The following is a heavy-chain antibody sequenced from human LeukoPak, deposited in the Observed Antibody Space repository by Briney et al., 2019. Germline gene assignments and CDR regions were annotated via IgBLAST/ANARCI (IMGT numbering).Heavy chain of an antibody. CDR3: ARVGIAAAVAFDI. CDR1: GYSVSSSNW. D-gene: IGHD6-13*01. Sequence: SETLSLTCAVSGYSVSSSNWWGWIRQPPGKGLEWIGYIYYSGSTYYNPSLKSRVTISVDTSKNQFSLKLSSVTAADTAVYYCARVGIAAAVAFDIWGQGTMVTVSS. V-gene: IGHV4-28*03. CDR2: IYYSGST. J-gene: IGHJ3*02.